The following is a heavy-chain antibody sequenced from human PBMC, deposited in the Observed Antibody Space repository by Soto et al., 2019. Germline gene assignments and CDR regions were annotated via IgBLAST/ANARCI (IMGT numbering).Heavy chain of an antibody. J-gene: IGHJ6*02. CDR2: ISSSGSTI. CDR3: ARGAIYSGYDKPTYYYYYGMDV. CDR1: GFTFSDYY. Sequence: QVQLVESGGGLVKPGGSLRLSCAASGFTFSDYYMSWIRQAPGKGLEWVSYISSSGSTIYYADSVKGRFTISRDNAKNSLYLQMNSLRAEDTAVYYCARGAIYSGYDKPTYYYYYGMDVWGQGTTVTVSS. V-gene: IGHV3-11*01. D-gene: IGHD5-12*01.